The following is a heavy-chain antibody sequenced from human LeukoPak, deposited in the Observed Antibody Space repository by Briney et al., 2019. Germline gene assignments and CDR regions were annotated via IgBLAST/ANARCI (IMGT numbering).Heavy chain of an antibody. J-gene: IGHJ4*02. V-gene: IGHV1-18*01. CDR3: ARGEKPYDY. CDR1: GYTFTYYV. D-gene: IGHD1-26*01. CDR2: INAYNGNT. Sequence: GASVKVSCETPGYTFTYYVICCVRQAPGQGVEWIGWINAYNGNTNDAQKFQGTVTMTTYTSTSTAYMELRSLRSADTAVYYCARGEKPYDYWGQGTLVSVSS.